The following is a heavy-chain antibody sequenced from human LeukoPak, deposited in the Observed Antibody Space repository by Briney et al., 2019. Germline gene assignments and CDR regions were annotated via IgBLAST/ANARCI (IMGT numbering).Heavy chain of an antibody. V-gene: IGHV1-2*02. CDR1: GYTFTGYY. CDR3: ARMHLGFLRITMVRGVTWDYYYYMDV. CDR2: INPNSGGT. Sequence: ASVKVSCKASGYTFTGYYMHWVRQAPGQGLEWMGWINPNSGGTNYAQKFQGRVTMTRDTSISIAYMELSRLRSDDTAVYYCARMHLGFLRITMVRGVTWDYYYYMDVWGKGTTVTISS. D-gene: IGHD3-10*01. J-gene: IGHJ6*03.